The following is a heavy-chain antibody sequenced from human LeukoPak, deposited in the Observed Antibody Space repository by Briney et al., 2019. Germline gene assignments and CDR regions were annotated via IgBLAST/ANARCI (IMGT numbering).Heavy chain of an antibody. Sequence: GRSLRLSCAASGFTFSSYAMHWVRQAPGKGLEWVAVISYDGSNKYYADPVKGRFTVSRDNAKNTLYLQMNRLRPEDTAFYYCARDDYNTLGYNFHYWGQGTLVTVSS. CDR2: ISYDGSNK. V-gene: IGHV3-30-3*01. CDR1: GFTFSSYA. CDR3: ARDDYNTLGYNFHY. D-gene: IGHD1-1*01. J-gene: IGHJ4*02.